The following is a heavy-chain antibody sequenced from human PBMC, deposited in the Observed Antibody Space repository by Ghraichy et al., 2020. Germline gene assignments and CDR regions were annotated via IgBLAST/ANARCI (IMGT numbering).Heavy chain of an antibody. J-gene: IGHJ4*02. CDR2: ISYSGTATT. V-gene: IGHV4-59*12. D-gene: IGHD3-10*01. Sequence: SETLSLTCSISGGSISSYYWSWIRQSPGKGLEWIGYISYSGTATTNYSPSLKSRVTISVDTSKAQLSLRLTSVTAADTAIYYCAAAFYYGSGREDFWGLGTLVIASS. CDR1: GGSISSYY. CDR3: AAAFYYGSGREDF.